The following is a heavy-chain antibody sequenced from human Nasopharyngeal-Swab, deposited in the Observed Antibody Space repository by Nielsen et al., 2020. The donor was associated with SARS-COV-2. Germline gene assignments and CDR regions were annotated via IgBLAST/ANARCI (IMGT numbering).Heavy chain of an antibody. Sequence: ASVTVSCKASGYTFTSYAMHWVRQAPAQRLEWMGWINAGNGNTKYSQKFQGRVTITRDTSASTAYMELTSLRSEDTAVYYCARGRRGYCSGGSCGGDWYFDYWGQGTLVTVSS. D-gene: IGHD2-15*01. CDR2: INAGNGNT. V-gene: IGHV1-3*01. CDR3: ARGRRGYCSGGSCGGDWYFDY. CDR1: GYTFTSYA. J-gene: IGHJ4*02.